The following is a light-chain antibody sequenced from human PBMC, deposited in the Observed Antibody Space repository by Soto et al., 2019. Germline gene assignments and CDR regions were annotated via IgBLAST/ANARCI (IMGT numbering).Light chain of an antibody. CDR2: DAS. CDR1: QGISRW. Sequence: DIHVAQSPSTLSASLGDRVTITCRASQGISRWLAWYQQKPGKAPKLLIYDASSLESGVPSRFSGSGSGTEFTLTISSLQPDDIATYYCDQSHTWTFGQGTKVDI. V-gene: IGKV1-5*01. J-gene: IGKJ1*01. CDR3: DQSHTWT.